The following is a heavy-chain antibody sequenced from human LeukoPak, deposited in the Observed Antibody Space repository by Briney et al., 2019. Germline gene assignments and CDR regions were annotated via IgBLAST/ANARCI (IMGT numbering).Heavy chain of an antibody. CDR2: MNPNSGKS. J-gene: IGHJ4*02. CDR1: GYTFTSFD. CDR3: ARGTYDILTGFYSDLDY. D-gene: IGHD3-9*01. V-gene: IGHV1-8*01. Sequence: ASVKVSCKASGYTFTSFDFNWVRQATGQGLEWMGWMNPNSGKSGYAQSFQGRVTMTRNTSTTTAYMELSSLRSEDTAVYYCARGTYDILTGFYSDLDYWGQGTLVTVSS.